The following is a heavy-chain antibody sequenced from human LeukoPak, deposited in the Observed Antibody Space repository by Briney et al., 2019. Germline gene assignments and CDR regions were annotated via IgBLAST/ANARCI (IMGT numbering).Heavy chain of an antibody. CDR2: ITSSSSYM. Sequence: RSGGSLRLSCVASGFTFSTYNMNWVRQAPGKGLEWVSSITSSSSYMFYADSVKGRFTISRDNAKNSLYLQMNSLRAEDTAVYYCAELGITMIGGVWGKGTTATISS. J-gene: IGHJ6*04. D-gene: IGHD3-10*02. CDR3: AELGITMIGGV. CDR1: GFTFSTYN. V-gene: IGHV3-21*01.